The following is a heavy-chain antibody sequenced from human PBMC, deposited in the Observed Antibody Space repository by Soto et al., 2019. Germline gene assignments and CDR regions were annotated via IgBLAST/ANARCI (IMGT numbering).Heavy chain of an antibody. V-gene: IGHV4-4*02. CDR2: IYHSGST. D-gene: IGHD2-21*02. Sequence: QVQLQESGPGLVKPSGTLSLTCAVSGGSISSSNWWSWVRQPPGKELEWIGEIYHSGSTNYNPSLKSRVTISVDKSKNQFSLKLSSVTAADTAVYYCERAAAIRDVTAIPGRYFDYWRQGTLVTVSS. J-gene: IGHJ4*02. CDR1: GGSISSSNW. CDR3: ERAAAIRDVTAIPGRYFDY.